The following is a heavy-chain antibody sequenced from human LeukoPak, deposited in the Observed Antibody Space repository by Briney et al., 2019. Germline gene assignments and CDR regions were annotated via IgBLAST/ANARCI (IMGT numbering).Heavy chain of an antibody. J-gene: IGHJ6*03. CDR3: ARDQGYYMDV. CDR1: GFAFSDYS. V-gene: IGHV3-48*01. CDR2: ISGRSGTI. Sequence: GGSLRLSCAASGFAFSDYSLNWVRQAPGKGLEWVSFISGRSGTIYYADSVKGRFTISRDIAKNSLSLQMNSLRAEDTAVYYCARDQGYYMDVWGKGTTVTVSS.